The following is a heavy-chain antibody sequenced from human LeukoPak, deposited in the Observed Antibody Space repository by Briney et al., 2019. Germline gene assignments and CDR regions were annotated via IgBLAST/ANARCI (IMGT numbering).Heavy chain of an antibody. CDR1: GFTFSSYG. V-gene: IGHV3-33*01. J-gene: IGHJ4*02. CDR3: ARYYYDSSGYYYADY. D-gene: IGHD3-22*01. Sequence: GGSLRLSCAASGFTFSSYGMHWVRQAPGKGLEWVAVIWYDGSNKYYADSVKGRFTISRDNSKNTLYLQMNSLRAEDTAVYYCARYYYDSSGYYYADYWGQGTLVTVSS. CDR2: IWYDGSNK.